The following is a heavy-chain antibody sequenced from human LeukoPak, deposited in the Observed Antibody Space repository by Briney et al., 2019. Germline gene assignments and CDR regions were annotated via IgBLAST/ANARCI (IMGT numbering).Heavy chain of an antibody. CDR2: IYSGGTT. Sequence: QPGASLRLSCAASGFAVRTNYLTWVRQAPGKGLEWVSVIYSGGTTYYADSVKGKFTISRDNFKNTVFLQMNSLRAEDTAVYYCARGGWELLPLGALDVWGQGTLVTVSS. J-gene: IGHJ3*01. V-gene: IGHV3-66*01. CDR1: GFAVRTNY. CDR3: ARGGWELLPLGALDV. D-gene: IGHD1-26*01.